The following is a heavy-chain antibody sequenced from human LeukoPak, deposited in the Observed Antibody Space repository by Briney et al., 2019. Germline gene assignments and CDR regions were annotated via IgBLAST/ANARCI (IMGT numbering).Heavy chain of an antibody. CDR2: IRYDGSNK. J-gene: IGHJ6*03. V-gene: IGHV3-30*02. CDR1: GFTFSSYG. D-gene: IGHD3-10*01. Sequence: GGSLRLSCAASGFTFSSYGMHWVRQAPGKGLEWVAFIRYDGSNKYYADSVKGRFTISRDNSKNTLYLQMNSLRAEDSAVYYCARKNYYGSGSYYSYYYCMDVWGKGTTVTISS. CDR3: ARKNYYGSGSYYSYYYCMDV.